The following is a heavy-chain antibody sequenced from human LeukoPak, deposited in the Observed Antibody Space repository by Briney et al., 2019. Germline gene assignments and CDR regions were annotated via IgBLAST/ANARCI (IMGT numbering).Heavy chain of an antibody. D-gene: IGHD3-16*01. CDR1: GYTFTGYY. CDR3: ARGEAEVADAFDI. CDR2: INPNSGAT. Sequence: GASVKVSCTASGYTFTGYYMHWVRQAPGQGLEWMGWINPNSGATNYAQKFQGRVTMTRDTSISTAYMELSRLRSDDTAVYYCARGEAEVADAFDIWGQGTMVTVSS. J-gene: IGHJ3*02. V-gene: IGHV1-2*02.